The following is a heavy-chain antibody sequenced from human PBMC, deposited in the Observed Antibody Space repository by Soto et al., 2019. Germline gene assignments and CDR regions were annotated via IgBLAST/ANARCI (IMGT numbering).Heavy chain of an antibody. CDR3: ARGSPITMIVVDDYWYGMDV. CDR2: ISAYNGNT. Sequence: QVQLVQSGAEVKKPGASVKVSCKASGYTFTSYGISWVRQAPGQGLEWMGWISAYNGNTNYAQKIQGRVTMNTDTSKSTAHMELQSLRYDDTAVYYCARGSPITMIVVDDYWYGMDVWGQGTTVTLSS. D-gene: IGHD3-22*01. CDR1: GYTFTSYG. J-gene: IGHJ6*02. V-gene: IGHV1-18*01.